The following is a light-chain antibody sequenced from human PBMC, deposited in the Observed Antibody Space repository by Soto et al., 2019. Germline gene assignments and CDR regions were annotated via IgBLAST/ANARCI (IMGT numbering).Light chain of an antibody. CDR1: QSLRSN. J-gene: IGKJ1*01. CDR3: QQYSQWPPWT. V-gene: IGKV3-15*01. Sequence: EIVMTQSPATLSVSPGETATLSCRASQSLRSNLAWYQQKPGQAPRLLIYGASTRDTGTPARFSGSGSGTEFTLTISSLQSEDFAVYYCQQYSQWPPWTFGQGTKVEIK. CDR2: GAS.